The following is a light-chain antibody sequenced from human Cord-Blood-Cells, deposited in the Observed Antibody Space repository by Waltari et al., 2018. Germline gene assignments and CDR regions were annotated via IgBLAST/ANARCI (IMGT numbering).Light chain of an antibody. CDR1: SSNIGAGYD. CDR3: QSYDSSLSGWV. Sequence: QSVLTQPPSVSGAPGQRVTISCTGSSSNIGAGYDVHWYQQLPGTAPKLLIYGNSIRPSGVPARFSGSKSGTSSALAITARQAEDEADYYCQSYDSSLSGWVFGGGTKLTVL. J-gene: IGLJ3*02. V-gene: IGLV1-40*01. CDR2: GNS.